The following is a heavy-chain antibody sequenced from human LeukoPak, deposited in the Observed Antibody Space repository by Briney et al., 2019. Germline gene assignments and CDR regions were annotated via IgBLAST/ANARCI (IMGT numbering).Heavy chain of an antibody. V-gene: IGHV4-59*01. CDR3: ARVPNDYGNFYFDY. D-gene: IGHD4-11*01. CDR2: IYYSGST. Sequence: PSETLSLTCTVSGGSISSYYWSWIRQPPGKGLEWIGYIYYSGSTNYNPSLKSRVTISVDTSKNQFSLKLSSVTAADTAVYYCARVPNDYGNFYFDYCGQGTLVTVSS. CDR1: GGSISSYY. J-gene: IGHJ4*02.